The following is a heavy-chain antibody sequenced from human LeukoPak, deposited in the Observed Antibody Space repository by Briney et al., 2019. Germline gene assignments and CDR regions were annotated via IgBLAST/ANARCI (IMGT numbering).Heavy chain of an antibody. CDR3: ARHGELLSYYYYMDV. J-gene: IGHJ6*03. D-gene: IGHD1-26*01. Sequence: SETLSLTCTVSGGSISSYYWSWIRQPAGKGLEWIGRIYTSGSTNYNPSLKSRVTMSVDTSKNQLSLKLSSVTAADTAVYYCARHGELLSYYYYMDVWGKGTTITVSS. CDR2: IYTSGST. V-gene: IGHV4-4*07. CDR1: GGSISSYY.